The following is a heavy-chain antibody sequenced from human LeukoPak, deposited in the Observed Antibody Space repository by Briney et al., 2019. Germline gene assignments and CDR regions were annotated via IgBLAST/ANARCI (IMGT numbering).Heavy chain of an antibody. D-gene: IGHD6-13*01. V-gene: IGHV4-34*01. CDR3: ARSGTYQYSSTSDY. CDR2: IDHSGAT. Sequence: SETLSLTCAVYGASFRNYYWSWIRQTPGKRLEWIGEIDHSGATNYNPSLKSRVTISLDTSKNQFSLKLTSVIAADTAVYFCARSGTYQYSSTSDYWGQGTLVTVS. J-gene: IGHJ4*02. CDR1: GASFRNYY.